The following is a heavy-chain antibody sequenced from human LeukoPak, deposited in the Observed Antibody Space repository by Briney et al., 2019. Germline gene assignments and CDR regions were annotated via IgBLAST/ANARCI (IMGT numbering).Heavy chain of an antibody. CDR2: IYYSGST. J-gene: IGHJ4*02. V-gene: IGHV4-39*01. Sequence: SETLFLTCTVHGDSLSSSRYSWGWIRQPPGKGLEWIGSIYYSGSTYYNPSLKGRVTISVDTSKNQFSLKRSSVTAADTAVYYCARQGSGWYYFDYWGQGTLVTVSS. CDR3: ARQGSGWYYFDY. CDR1: GDSLSSSRYS. D-gene: IGHD6-19*01.